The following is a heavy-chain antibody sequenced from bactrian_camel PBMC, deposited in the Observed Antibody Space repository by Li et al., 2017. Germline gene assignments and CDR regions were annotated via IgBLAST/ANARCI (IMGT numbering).Heavy chain of an antibody. D-gene: IGHD2*01. V-gene: IGHV3S53*01. CDR2: IDSDGST. Sequence: VQLVESGGGSVQAGGSLTLSCAASGLVYPFWSMAWFRQAPGKEREAVAAIDSDGSTSYADFVQGRFTISVDNAKSTLFLQMNNLNTEDTAMYYCAAHYAGSCGVTFVPELDRVKLTFDHLGRGTQVTVS. J-gene: IGHJ4*01. CDR1: GLVYPFWS. CDR3: AAHYAGSCGVTFVPELDRVKLTFDH.